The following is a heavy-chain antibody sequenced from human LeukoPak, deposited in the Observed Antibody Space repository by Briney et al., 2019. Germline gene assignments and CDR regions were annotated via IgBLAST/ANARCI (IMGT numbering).Heavy chain of an antibody. CDR3: AAKGNGYTGAYVFAH. CDR1: GFTFSGYV. D-gene: IGHD5-12*01. CDR2: ISGSGGST. J-gene: IGHJ4*02. V-gene: IGHV3-23*01. Sequence: GGSLRLSCAASGFTFSGYVMTWVRQPPGKGLQWVADISGSGGSTYYTDSVKGRFSISRDNSENTLSLQMNSLRAEDTAVYYCAAKGNGYTGAYVFAHWGRGTLVTVSS.